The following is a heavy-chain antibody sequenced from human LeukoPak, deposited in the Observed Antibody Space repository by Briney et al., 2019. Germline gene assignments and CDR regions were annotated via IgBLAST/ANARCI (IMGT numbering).Heavy chain of an antibody. J-gene: IGHJ4*02. CDR2: IYTSGST. V-gene: IGHV4-61*02. Sequence: PSETLSLTCTVSGGSISSGSYYWSWIRQPAGKGLEWIGRIYTSGSTNYNPSLKSRVTISVDTSKNHFSLKLNSVTAADTAVYYCARDRDYWGQGTLVTVSS. CDR1: GGSISSGSYY. CDR3: ARDRDY.